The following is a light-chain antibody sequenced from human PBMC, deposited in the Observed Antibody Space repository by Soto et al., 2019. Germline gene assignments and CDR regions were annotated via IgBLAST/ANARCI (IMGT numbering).Light chain of an antibody. J-gene: IGKJ2*01. CDR3: QQYNKWPPYT. CDR2: GAS. Sequence: EIVMTQSPATLSVSPGERATLSCRASQSVSSNLAWYQQKPGQAPRLLIYGASIRATGIPARFSGSGSGTEFTLTLSSLQSQDFAVYSCQQYNKWPPYTFGQGTKLEIK. CDR1: QSVSSN. V-gene: IGKV3-15*01.